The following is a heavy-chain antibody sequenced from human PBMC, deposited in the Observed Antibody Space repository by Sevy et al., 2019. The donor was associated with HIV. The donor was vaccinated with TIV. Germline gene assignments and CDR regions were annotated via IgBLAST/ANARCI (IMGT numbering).Heavy chain of an antibody. CDR3: ARDSDAENAFDI. CDR2: ISSSSSYI. J-gene: IGHJ3*02. CDR1: GFTFSIYS. D-gene: IGHD2-8*01. V-gene: IGHV3-21*01. Sequence: GGSLRLSCAASGFTFSIYSMNWVRQAPGKGLEWVSSISSSSSYIYYTDSLKGRFTISRDNAKNSLYLQMNGLRAEDTAVYYCARDSDAENAFDIWDQGTMVTVSS.